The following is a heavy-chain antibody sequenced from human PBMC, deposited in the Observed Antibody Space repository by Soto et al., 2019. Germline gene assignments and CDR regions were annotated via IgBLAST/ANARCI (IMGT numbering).Heavy chain of an antibody. CDR2: PYQSGNP. V-gene: IGHV4-30-2*01. D-gene: IGHD4-17*01. CDR1: GDTISTGGYS. J-gene: IGHJ5*02. Sequence: QLPLQESGSRLVKSSATLSLPSAVSGDTISTGGYSWACIRQPPEKALECIGHPYQSGNPYYYPSLNSRVIISVDRSKNQFCLKLSSVTAADTAVYYCARETYGDYVAYFDPWGQGTLGSGSS. CDR3: ARETYGDYVAYFDP.